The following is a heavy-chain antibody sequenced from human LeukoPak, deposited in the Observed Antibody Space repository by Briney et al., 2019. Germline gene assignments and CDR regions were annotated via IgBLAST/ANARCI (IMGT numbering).Heavy chain of an antibody. V-gene: IGHV4-61*02. J-gene: IGHJ4*02. CDR1: GDSISSGDYY. D-gene: IGHD1-26*01. CDR3: ARHVCSGSYCFGVDY. CDR2: ISSSGST. Sequence: PSETLSLTCTVSGDSISSGDYYWSWIRQPAGKGLEWIGRISSSGSTNYNPSLKSRVTISVDTSKNQFSLKLSSVTAADTAVYYCARHVCSGSYCFGVDYWGQGALVTVSS.